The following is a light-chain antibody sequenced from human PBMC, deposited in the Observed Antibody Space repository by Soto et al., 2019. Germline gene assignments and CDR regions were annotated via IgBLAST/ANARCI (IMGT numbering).Light chain of an antibody. CDR1: QTVATTY. J-gene: IGKJ2*01. Sequence: EIVLTQSPATLSLAPGERATLACRASQTVATTYLTWYQQKPGQTPRLLIYGATIRATGIPARFSGSGSGTDFTLTISSLQPEDFAVYYCQQDYDLPHTFGQGTKLEI. CDR2: GAT. CDR3: QQDYDLPHT. V-gene: IGKV3D-7*01.